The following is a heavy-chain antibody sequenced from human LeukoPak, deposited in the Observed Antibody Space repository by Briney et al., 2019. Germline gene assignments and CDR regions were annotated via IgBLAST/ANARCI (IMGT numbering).Heavy chain of an antibody. CDR2: INHSGST. V-gene: IGHV4-34*01. CDR1: GGSFSGYY. D-gene: IGHD2-21*02. CDR3: ARVDCGGDCYHPYLNYYMDV. Sequence: NASETLSLTCAVYGGSFSGYYWSWIRQPPGKGLEWIGEINHSGSTNYNPSLKSRVTISVDTSKNQFSLKLSSVTAADTAVYYCARVDCGGDCYHPYLNYYMDVWGKGTTVTVSS. J-gene: IGHJ6*03.